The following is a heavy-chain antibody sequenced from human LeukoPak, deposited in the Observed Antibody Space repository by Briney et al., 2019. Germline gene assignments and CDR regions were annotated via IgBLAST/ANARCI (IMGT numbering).Heavy chain of an antibody. CDR3: AKDQYSGSYYWFDP. CDR1: GFTFSNYA. J-gene: IGHJ5*02. D-gene: IGHD1-26*01. CDR2: ISGSGGST. V-gene: IGHV3-23*01. Sequence: GGSLRLSCAASGFTFSNYAMSWVRQAPGKGLEWVSSISGSGGSTYYVDSVKGRFTISRENSKNTLYLQMNSLRAEDTAVYYCAKDQYSGSYYWFDPWGQGTLVTVSS.